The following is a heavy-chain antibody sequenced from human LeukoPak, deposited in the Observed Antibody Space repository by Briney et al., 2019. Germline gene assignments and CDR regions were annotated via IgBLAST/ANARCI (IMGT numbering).Heavy chain of an antibody. CDR3: AKDNGNGWLGEFAFDY. CDR2: ISNTADFI. Sequence: GGSLRLSCAASGLIFSDEYMSWIRQAPGKGLEWVSYISNTADFIANADSVEGRFTISRDNAKKSLYLQMDSLRAEDTAFYYCAKDNGNGWLGEFAFDYWGQGILVTVSS. V-gene: IGHV3-11*01. J-gene: IGHJ4*02. CDR1: GLIFSDEY. D-gene: IGHD3-10*01.